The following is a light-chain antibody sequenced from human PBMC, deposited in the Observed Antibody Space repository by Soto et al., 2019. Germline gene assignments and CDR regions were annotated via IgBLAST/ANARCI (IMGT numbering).Light chain of an antibody. CDR2: NKS. V-gene: IGLV1-44*01. J-gene: IGLJ3*02. Sequence: QSVLTQPASASGTPGQRITISCSGSNSNIGSNNVNWYQQFPGTAPKVLIYNKSQRPSGVPDRFSGSTSGTSASLAISGLQAEDEADYYCASWDDTMNGWVFGGGTKLTVL. CDR1: NSNIGSNN. CDR3: ASWDDTMNGWV.